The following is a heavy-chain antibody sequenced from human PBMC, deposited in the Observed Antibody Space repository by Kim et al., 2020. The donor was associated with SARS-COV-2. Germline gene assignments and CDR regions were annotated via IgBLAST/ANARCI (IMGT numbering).Heavy chain of an antibody. Sequence: SGPTLVNPTQTLILTCTFSGFSLNTRGMCVSWIRQPPGKALEWLARVDWDNDKFYTTSLRTRLIISKDNSKNQVVLTMANMDPVDTATYYCARIRGDCSSSGCQGAYFDFWGQGTLVTVSS. CDR2: VDWDNDK. J-gene: IGHJ4*02. CDR1: GFSLNTRGMC. CDR3: ARIRGDCSSSGCQGAYFDF. D-gene: IGHD2-2*01. V-gene: IGHV2-70*17.